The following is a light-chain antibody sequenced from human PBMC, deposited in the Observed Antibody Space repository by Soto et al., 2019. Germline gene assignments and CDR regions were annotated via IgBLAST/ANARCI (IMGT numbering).Light chain of an antibody. CDR2: GNS. CDR3: QSYDSSLSGYV. J-gene: IGLJ1*01. V-gene: IGLV1-40*01. Sequence: QSVRTEPPSVSVAPGQGVTIAYTGSSSNIGAGYDVHWYQQLPGTAPKLLIYGNSNRPSGVPDRFSGSKSGTSASLAITGLQAEDEADYYCQSYDSSLSGYVFGTGTKATV. CDR1: SSNIGAGYD.